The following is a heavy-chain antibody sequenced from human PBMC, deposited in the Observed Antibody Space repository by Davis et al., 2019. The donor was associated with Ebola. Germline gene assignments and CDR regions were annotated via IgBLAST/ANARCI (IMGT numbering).Heavy chain of an antibody. Sequence: PGGSLRLSCAASGFRFSAYWMSWVRQAPGKGLEWVSAISGSGGTTYYADSVKGRFTISRDNAKNSLYLQMNSLRAEDTAVYYCARLGVEMATIHFISVWGQGTLVSVSS. CDR1: GFRFSAYW. J-gene: IGHJ4*02. D-gene: IGHD5-24*01. CDR3: ARLGVEMATIHFISV. V-gene: IGHV3-21*01. CDR2: ISGSGGTT.